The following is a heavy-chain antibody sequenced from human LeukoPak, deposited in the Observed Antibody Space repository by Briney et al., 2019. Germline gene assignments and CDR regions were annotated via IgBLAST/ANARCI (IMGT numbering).Heavy chain of an antibody. Sequence: GGSLRLSCAASGFTFSHYVMTWVRQAPGKGLEWVANIREDGNEKYYVDSVKGRFTISRDNAKNSLWLQMNSLRAEDTAVYYCATSSGWRFDYWGQGTLVAVSS. CDR3: ATSSGWRFDY. J-gene: IGHJ4*02. V-gene: IGHV3-7*01. CDR2: IREDGNEK. CDR1: GFTFSHYV. D-gene: IGHD3-22*01.